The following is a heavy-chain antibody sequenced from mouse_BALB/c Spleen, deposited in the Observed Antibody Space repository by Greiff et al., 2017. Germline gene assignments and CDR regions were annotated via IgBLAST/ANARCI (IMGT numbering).Heavy chain of an antibody. J-gene: IGHJ2*01. V-gene: IGHV5-6-4*01. CDR1: GFTFSSYT. CDR3: TRAGSRNYLDY. D-gene: IGHD1-1*01. CDR2: ISSGGSYT. Sequence: EVKLVESGGGLVKPGGSLKLSCAASGFTFSSYTMSWVRQTPEKRLEWVATISSGGSYTYYPDSVKGRFTISRDNAKNTLYLQMSSLKSEDTAMYYCTRAGSRNYLDYWGQGTTLTVSS.